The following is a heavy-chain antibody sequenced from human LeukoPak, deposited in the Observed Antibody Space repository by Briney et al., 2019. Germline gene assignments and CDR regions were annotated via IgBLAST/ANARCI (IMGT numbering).Heavy chain of an antibody. V-gene: IGHV3-53*01. CDR1: GFTVSTTY. J-gene: IGHJ4*02. CDR3: ARRGDGGRSFDY. CDR2: IYVDGRT. Sequence: AGGSLRLSCAASGFTVSTTYMSWVRKAPGKGLEWVSLIYVDGRTYYADSVKGRFTISRDNSKNTLYLQVNSLRAEDTAVYYCARRGDGGRSFDYWGQGTLVTVSS. D-gene: IGHD4-23*01.